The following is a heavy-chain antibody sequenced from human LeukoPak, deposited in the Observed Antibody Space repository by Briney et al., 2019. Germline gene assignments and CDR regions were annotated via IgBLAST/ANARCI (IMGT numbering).Heavy chain of an antibody. CDR2: IYYSGST. V-gene: IGHV4-39*01. J-gene: IGHJ4*02. CDR3: ARQGAYYYDSSGYYFGEKVRDY. CDR1: GGSISSYY. Sequence: SETLSLTCTVSGGSISSYYWGWIRQPPGKGLEWIGSIYYSGSTYYNPSLKSRVTISVDTSKNQFSLKLSSVTAADTAVYYCARQGAYYYDSSGYYFGEKVRDYWGQGTLVTVSS. D-gene: IGHD3-22*01.